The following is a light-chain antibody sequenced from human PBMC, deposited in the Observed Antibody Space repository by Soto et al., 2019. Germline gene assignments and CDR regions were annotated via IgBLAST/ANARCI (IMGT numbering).Light chain of an antibody. CDR1: QSISSY. J-gene: IGKJ5*01. CDR2: AAS. CDR3: QQSYSTPPT. V-gene: IGKV1-39*01. Sequence: DIQMTQSPSSLSASVGDRVTITCRASQSISSYLNWYQQKPGKAPKXLIYAASSLQSGVPSRFSGSGSGTDFTITISSLQPEDFETYYCQQSYSTPPTFGQGTRLEIK.